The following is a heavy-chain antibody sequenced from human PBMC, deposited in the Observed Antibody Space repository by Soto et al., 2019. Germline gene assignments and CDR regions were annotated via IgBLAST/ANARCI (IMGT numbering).Heavy chain of an antibody. Sequence: QVQLQESGPGLVKPSQTLSLTCTVSGGSISSGGYYWSWIRQHPGKGLEWIGYIYYSGSTYYNPSLKSRVTVSVDTSKNQFSLKLSSVTAADTAVYYGARYRYFCSPSCTNGFDPWGQGTLVTVSS. V-gene: IGHV4-31*03. CDR2: IYYSGST. J-gene: IGHJ5*02. D-gene: IGHD2-2*01. CDR1: GGSISSGGYY. CDR3: ARYRYFCSPSCTNGFDP.